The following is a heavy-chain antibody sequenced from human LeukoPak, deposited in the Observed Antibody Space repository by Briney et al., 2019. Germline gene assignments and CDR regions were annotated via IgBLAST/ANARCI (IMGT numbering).Heavy chain of an antibody. CDR2: IFGSGGSA. J-gene: IGHJ4*02. CDR1: GFTFGSYA. CDR3: GKTTTGYSSGQKPAWPVDY. D-gene: IGHD6-19*01. V-gene: IGHV3-23*01. Sequence: GGSLRLSREASGFTFGSYAMYWVRQAPGKGLERVAGIFGSGGSAHYADSAKGRFTISRDNSKNTVYLQINSLRAEDTAVYYCGKTTTGYSSGQKPAWPVDYWGQGTLVTVSS.